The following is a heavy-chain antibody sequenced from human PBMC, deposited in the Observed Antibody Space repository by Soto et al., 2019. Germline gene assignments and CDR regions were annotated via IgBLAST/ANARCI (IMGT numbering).Heavy chain of an antibody. CDR3: ARGRYGDY. CDR1: GYAFTTYG. Sequence: QVHLVQSGAEVKKPGASVKVSCQGSGYAFTTYGITWVRQAPGQGLEWMGWISAHNGNTNYAQKLKDKVTVTKNTSTSTAYMKLRSLRYHDPAVYYCARGRYGDYWGQEAQVTVST. J-gene: IGHJ4*02. D-gene: IGHD1-1*01. CDR2: ISAHNGNT. V-gene: IGHV1-18*01.